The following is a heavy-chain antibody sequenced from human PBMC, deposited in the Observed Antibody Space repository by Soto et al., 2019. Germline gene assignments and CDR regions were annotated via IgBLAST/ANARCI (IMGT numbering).Heavy chain of an antibody. CDR2: IYPGDSDT. V-gene: IGHV5-51*01. CDR3: ATAGSGSYYNARHDAFDI. D-gene: IGHD3-10*01. Sequence: GESLKISCKGSGYSFTSYWIGWVRQMPGKGLEWMGIIYPGDSDTRYSPSFQGQVTISADKSISTAYLQWSSLKASDTAMYYCATAGSGSYYNARHDAFDIWGQGTMVTV. CDR1: GYSFTSYW. J-gene: IGHJ3*02.